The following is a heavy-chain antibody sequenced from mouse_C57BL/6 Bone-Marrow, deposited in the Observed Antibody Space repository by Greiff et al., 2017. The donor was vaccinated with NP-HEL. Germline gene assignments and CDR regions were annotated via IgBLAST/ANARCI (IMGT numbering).Heavy chain of an antibody. CDR3: ARGLLWLRRLDYYAMDY. J-gene: IGHJ4*01. CDR2: IHPNSGST. CDR1: GYTFTSYW. Sequence: VQLQQSGAELVKPGASVKLSCKASGYTFTSYWMHWVKQRPGQGLEWIGMIHPNSGSTNYNEKFKSKATMTVDKSYSTAYMQLSSLTSEDSAVYYCARGLLWLRRLDYYAMDYWGQGTSVTVSS. V-gene: IGHV1-64*01. D-gene: IGHD2-2*01.